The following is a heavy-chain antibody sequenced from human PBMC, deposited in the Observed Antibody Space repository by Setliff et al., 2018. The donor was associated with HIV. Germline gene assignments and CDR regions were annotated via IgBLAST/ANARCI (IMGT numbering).Heavy chain of an antibody. CDR3: VRVSCSSWYSIPRNHYYSMDV. Sequence: SETLSLTCAVSGYSISSGYYWGWIRQPPGKGLEWVGSIYYSGSTYYNPSLKSRVTTAVDTSKNQFSLRLSSVTAADTAVYYCVRVSCSSWYSIPRNHYYSMDVWGEGATVTVSS. D-gene: IGHD6-13*01. CDR2: IYYSGST. CDR1: GYSISSGYY. V-gene: IGHV4-38-2*01. J-gene: IGHJ6*03.